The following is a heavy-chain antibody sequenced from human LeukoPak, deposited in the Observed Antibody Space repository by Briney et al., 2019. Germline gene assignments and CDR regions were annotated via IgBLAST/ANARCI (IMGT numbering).Heavy chain of an antibody. CDR1: GFTFSSYA. J-gene: IGHJ4*02. V-gene: IGHV3-23*01. Sequence: GGSLRLSCAASGFTFSSYAMSWVRQAPGKGLEWVSAISGSGGSTYYADSVKGRFAISRDNSKNTLYLQMNSLRAEDTAVYYCAKDGGLWVSAHWGDSWGRGTLVTVSS. CDR2: ISGSGGST. D-gene: IGHD7-27*01. CDR3: AKDGGLWVSAHWGDS.